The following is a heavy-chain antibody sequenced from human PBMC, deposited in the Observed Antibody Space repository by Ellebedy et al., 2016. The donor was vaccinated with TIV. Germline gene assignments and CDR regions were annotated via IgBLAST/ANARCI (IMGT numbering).Heavy chain of an antibody. J-gene: IGHJ1*01. CDR1: GYPFTDFF. Sequence: AASVKVSCKASGYPFTDFFVHWVRQTPGQGLEMLGWINPKNGGRHFAPRFQGRVSLMSDASISTTYMDLSSLSFEDTGTYYCARVRTGSDSGWSNEESDVWGQGTPIIVSS. D-gene: IGHD6-19*01. V-gene: IGHV1-2*02. CDR3: ARVRTGSDSGWSNEESDV. CDR2: INPKNGGR.